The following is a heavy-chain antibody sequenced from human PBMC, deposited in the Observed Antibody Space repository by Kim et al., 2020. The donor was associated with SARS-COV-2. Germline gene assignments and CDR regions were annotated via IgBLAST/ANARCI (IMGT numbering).Heavy chain of an antibody. V-gene: IGHV1-24*01. D-gene: IGHD3-9*01. J-gene: IGHJ4*02. CDR3: ATDLYDRGFDY. Sequence: ETIYAQKFQGRVTMTEDTSTDTAYMELSSLRSEDTAVYYCATDLYDRGFDYWGQGTLVTVSS. CDR2: ET.